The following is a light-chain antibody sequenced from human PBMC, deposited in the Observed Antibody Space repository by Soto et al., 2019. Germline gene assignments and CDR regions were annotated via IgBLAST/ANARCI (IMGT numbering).Light chain of an antibody. CDR3: SSYTSSSVV. Sequence: QSVLTQPASVSGSPGQSITISCTGTSSDVGGYNYVSWYQQHPGKAPKLMIYDVSNRPSGVSNRFSGSKSGNTASLTISGLQAEDEADYYCSSYTSSSVVFGLGTKVTVL. V-gene: IGLV2-14*01. CDR1: SSDVGGYNY. CDR2: DVS. J-gene: IGLJ2*01.